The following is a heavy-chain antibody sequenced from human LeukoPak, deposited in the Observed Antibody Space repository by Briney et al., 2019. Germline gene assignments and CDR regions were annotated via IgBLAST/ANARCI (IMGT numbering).Heavy chain of an antibody. Sequence: GGSLRLSCAASGFTFSSYEMNWVRQAPGKGLEWVSYISSSSSTIYYADSVKGRFTISRDNAKNSLYLQMNSLRAEDTAVYYCARGSSGWYQSWFDPWGQGTLVTVSS. D-gene: IGHD6-19*01. CDR1: GFTFSSYE. J-gene: IGHJ5*02. CDR2: ISSSSSTI. V-gene: IGHV3-48*01. CDR3: ARGSSGWYQSWFDP.